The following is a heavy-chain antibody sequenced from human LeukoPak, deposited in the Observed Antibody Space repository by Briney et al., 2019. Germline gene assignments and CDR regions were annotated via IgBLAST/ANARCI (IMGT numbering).Heavy chain of an antibody. V-gene: IGHV4-39*01. Sequence: SETLSLTCTVSGGSISSSTYYWGWIRRPPGKGLEWIGSIYYSGSTYYNTSLKSRVTVSVDTSKTQFSLKLSSVTAADTAVYYCVRGSTLRHYQYWGQGTLVTVSS. CDR2: IYYSGST. CDR3: VRGSTLRHYQY. CDR1: GGSISSSTYY. J-gene: IGHJ4*02. D-gene: IGHD3-16*01.